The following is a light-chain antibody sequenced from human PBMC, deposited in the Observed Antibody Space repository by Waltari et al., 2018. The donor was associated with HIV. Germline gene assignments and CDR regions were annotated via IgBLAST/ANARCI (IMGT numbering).Light chain of an antibody. Sequence: SYELTQPPSVPVSPGQTARITCSGDTLPKKYAHWYQQKSGQATVLVIYEDIKRPSGIPERFSCSSSGTMAILTISGAQVEDEADYYCYSTESSGTHRVFGGGTKLTVL. V-gene: IGLV3-10*01. CDR2: EDI. CDR3: YSTESSGTHRV. CDR1: TLPKKY. J-gene: IGLJ3*02.